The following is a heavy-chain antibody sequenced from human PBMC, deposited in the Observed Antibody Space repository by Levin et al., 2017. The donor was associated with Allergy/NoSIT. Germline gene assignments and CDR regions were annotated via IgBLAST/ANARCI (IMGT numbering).Heavy chain of an antibody. CDR3: ARGYPRQVGVDY. D-gene: IGHD1-14*01. Sequence: GGSLRLSCAASGFTFSSYSMNWVRQAPGKGLEWVSSISSSSSYIYYADSVKGRFTISRDNAKNSLYLQMNSLRAEDTAVYYCARGYPRQVGVDYWGQGTLVTVSS. J-gene: IGHJ4*02. CDR1: GFTFSSYS. V-gene: IGHV3-21*01. CDR2: ISSSSSYI.